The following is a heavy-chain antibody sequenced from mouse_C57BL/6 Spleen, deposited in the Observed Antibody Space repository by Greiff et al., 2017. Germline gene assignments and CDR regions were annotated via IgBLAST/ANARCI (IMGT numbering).Heavy chain of an antibody. CDR2: IWSDGST. D-gene: IGHD1-1*01. J-gene: IGHJ4*01. V-gene: IGHV2-6-1*01. Sequence: QVQLKQSGPGLVAPSQSLSITCTVSGFSLTSYGVHWVRQPPGKGLEWLVVIWSDGSTTYTSALKSRLSISKDNSKSQVFLKMNSLQTDDTAMYYCARHEYYGSSYAMDYWGQGTSVTVSS. CDR1: GFSLTSYG. CDR3: ARHEYYGSSYAMDY.